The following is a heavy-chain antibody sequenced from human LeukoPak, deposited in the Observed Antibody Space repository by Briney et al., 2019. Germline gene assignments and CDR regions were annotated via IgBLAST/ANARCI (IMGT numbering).Heavy chain of an antibody. CDR3: ARLSSFYMDV. CDR1: GGSFSGYY. Sequence: SETLSLTCAVYGGSFSGYYWSWIRQPPGKGLEWIGSIYYSGSTYYNPSLKSRVTISVDTSKNQFSLKLSSVTAADTAVYYCARLSSFYMDVWGKGTTVTVSS. J-gene: IGHJ6*03. V-gene: IGHV4-34*01. CDR2: IYYSGST.